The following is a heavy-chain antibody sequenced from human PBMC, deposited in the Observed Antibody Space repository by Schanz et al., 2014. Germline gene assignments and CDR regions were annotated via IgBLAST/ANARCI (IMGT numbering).Heavy chain of an antibody. CDR3: ARGGFGEVSYFDY. CDR2: ITYNGGTI. J-gene: IGHJ4*02. D-gene: IGHD3-10*01. CDR1: GITFSSHS. V-gene: IGHV3-48*01. Sequence: EVELVESGGGLVQPGGSLRLSCAASGITFSSHSFNWVRQAPGKGLEWISYITYNGGTIYYADSVKGRFTISRDNAKNSLYLQMNSLRPEDTAVYYCARGGFGEVSYFDYWGQGTLVTVSS.